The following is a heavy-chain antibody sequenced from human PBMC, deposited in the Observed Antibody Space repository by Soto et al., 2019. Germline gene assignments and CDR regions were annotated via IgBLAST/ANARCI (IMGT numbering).Heavy chain of an antibody. J-gene: IGHJ6*03. D-gene: IGHD4-17*01. Sequence: SETLSLTCTVSGGSISSYYWSWIRQPPGKGLEWIGYIYYSGSTNYNPSLKSRVTISVATSKNQFSLKLSSVTAADTAVYYCARADGDYDYYYYMDVWGKGTTVTVSS. V-gene: IGHV4-59*01. CDR1: GGSISSYY. CDR2: IYYSGST. CDR3: ARADGDYDYYYYMDV.